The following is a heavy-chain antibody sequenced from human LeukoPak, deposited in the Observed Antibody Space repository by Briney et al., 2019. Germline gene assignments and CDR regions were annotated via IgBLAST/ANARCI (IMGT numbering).Heavy chain of an antibody. D-gene: IGHD6-13*01. CDR2: IYTSGST. Sequence: SETLSLTCTVSGGSISSYYWSWIRQPAGKGLEWIGRIYTSGSTYYNPSLKSRVTISVDTSKNQFSLKLSSVTAADTAVYYCARARIAAAGQEFDYWGQGTLVTVSS. CDR1: GGSISSYY. J-gene: IGHJ4*02. V-gene: IGHV4-4*07. CDR3: ARARIAAAGQEFDY.